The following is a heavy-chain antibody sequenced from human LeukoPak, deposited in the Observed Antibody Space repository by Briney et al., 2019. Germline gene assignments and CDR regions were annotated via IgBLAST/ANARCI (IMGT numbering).Heavy chain of an antibody. D-gene: IGHD3-22*01. CDR3: ATEEGYYNSNPYPTY. CDR2: ISSSGSTI. V-gene: IGHV3-48*03. J-gene: IGHJ4*02. CDR1: GFTFSSYE. Sequence: GGSLRLSCAASGFTFSSYEMNWVRQAPGKGLEWVSYISSSGSTIYYADSVKGRFIISRDNAKNSLYLQMNSLRVEDTALYYCATEEGYYNSNPYPTYWGQGTRVTVSS.